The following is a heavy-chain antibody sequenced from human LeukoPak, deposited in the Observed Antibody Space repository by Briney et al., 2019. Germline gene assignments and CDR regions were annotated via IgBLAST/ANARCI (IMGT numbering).Heavy chain of an antibody. Sequence: GGSLRLSCAASGFTFSSYSMNWVRQAPGKGLEWVSSISSSSSYIYYADSVKGRFTISRDNSKNTLYLQMNSLRAEDTAVYYCAKVFDIVVVPAAMPWGYFDYWGQGTLVTVSS. CDR1: GFTFSSYS. D-gene: IGHD2-2*01. CDR2: ISSSSSYI. J-gene: IGHJ4*02. CDR3: AKVFDIVVVPAAMPWGYFDY. V-gene: IGHV3-21*04.